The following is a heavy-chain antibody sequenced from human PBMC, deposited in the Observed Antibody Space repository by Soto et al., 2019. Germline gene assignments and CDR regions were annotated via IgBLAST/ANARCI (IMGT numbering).Heavy chain of an antibody. V-gene: IGHV3-30*03. CDR1: GFTFSSYG. J-gene: IGHJ4*02. CDR2: ISYDGSNK. Sequence: QVQLVESGGGVVQPGRSLRLSCAASGFTFSSYGMHWVRQAPGKGLEWVAVISYDGSNKYYADSVKGRFTISRDNSKNTLYLQMNSLRAEDTAVYYCATQGAVDYWGQVTLVAVTS. D-gene: IGHD3-16*01. CDR3: ATQGAVDY.